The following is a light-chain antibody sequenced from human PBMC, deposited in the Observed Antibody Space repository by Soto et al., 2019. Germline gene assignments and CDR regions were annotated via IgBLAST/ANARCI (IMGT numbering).Light chain of an antibody. CDR1: QSVSSSY. V-gene: IGKV3-20*01. Sequence: TQSPATLAVSPGGRVTLSWRSSQSVSSSYLAWYQQKPGQAPRLLIYGASSRATGIPDRFSGSGSGTEFTLTISSLQPDDFATYYCQQYDNYPLTFGGGTKVDIK. J-gene: IGKJ4*01. CDR3: QQYDNYPLT. CDR2: GAS.